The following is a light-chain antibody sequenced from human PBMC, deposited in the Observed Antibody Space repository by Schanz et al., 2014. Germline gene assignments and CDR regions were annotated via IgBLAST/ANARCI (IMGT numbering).Light chain of an antibody. CDR1: SSDVGRYNL. J-gene: IGLJ3*02. CDR2: DVD. CDR3: SSYTSYATGV. V-gene: IGLV2-14*03. Sequence: QSALTQPASVSGSPGQSITISCTATSSDVGRYNLVSWYQQHPGKAPKLILYDVDSRPSAVSDRFSGSRSGNTASLTISGLQAEDEADYYCSSYTSYATGVFGGGTKLTVL.